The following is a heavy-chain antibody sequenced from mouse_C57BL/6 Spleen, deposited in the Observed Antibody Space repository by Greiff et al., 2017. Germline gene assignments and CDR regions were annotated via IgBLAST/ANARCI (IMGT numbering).Heavy chain of an antibody. CDR2: IDPENGDT. D-gene: IGHD2-1*01. Sequence: VQLQQSGAELVRPGASVKLSCTASGFNIKDDYMHWVKQRPEQGLEWIGWIDPENGDTEYASKFQGKATITADTSSNTAYLQLSSLTSADTAVYYCTAGGNYGGFAYWGQGTLVTVSA. CDR1: GFNIKDDY. J-gene: IGHJ3*01. CDR3: TAGGNYGGFAY. V-gene: IGHV14-4*01.